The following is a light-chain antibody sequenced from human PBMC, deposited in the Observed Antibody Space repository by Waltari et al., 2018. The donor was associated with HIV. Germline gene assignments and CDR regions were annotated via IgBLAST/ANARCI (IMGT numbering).Light chain of an antibody. CDR2: SAS. J-gene: IGKJ3*01. V-gene: IGKV1-39*01. CDR3: QQSHSVPLT. Sequence: DIEMTQSPSPLSASVGDRVTISCRSSQDISNSLYWYQQEPGKAPKLLIYSASSLKSGVPSRFSGSGSGTDVALTINGLQPEDFATYYCQQSHSVPLTFGPGTKLDF. CDR1: QDISNS.